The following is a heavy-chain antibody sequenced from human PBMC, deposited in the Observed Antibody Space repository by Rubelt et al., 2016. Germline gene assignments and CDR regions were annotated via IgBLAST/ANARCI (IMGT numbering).Heavy chain of an antibody. CDR2: SGGST. Sequence: SGGSTYYADSVKGRFTISRDNSKNTLYLQMNSLRAEDTAVYYCAKGGWRVWGQGTLVTVSS. CDR3: AKGGWRV. V-gene: IGHV3-23*01. J-gene: IGHJ4*02. D-gene: IGHD5-24*01.